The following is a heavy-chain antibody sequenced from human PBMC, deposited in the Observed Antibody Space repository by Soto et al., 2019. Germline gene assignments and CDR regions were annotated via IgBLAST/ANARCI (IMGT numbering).Heavy chain of an antibody. CDR2: IWYDGSNK. Sequence: QVQLVESGGGVVQPGRSLRLSCAASGFTFSSYGMHWVRQAPGKGLEWVAVIWYDGSNKYYADSVKGRFTISRDNSKNTLYLQMNSLRAEDTAVYYCARQTDPIVVPAASFYYYMDVWGKGTTVTVSS. CDR1: GFTFSSYG. V-gene: IGHV3-33*01. CDR3: ARQTDPIVVPAASFYYYMDV. J-gene: IGHJ6*03. D-gene: IGHD2-2*01.